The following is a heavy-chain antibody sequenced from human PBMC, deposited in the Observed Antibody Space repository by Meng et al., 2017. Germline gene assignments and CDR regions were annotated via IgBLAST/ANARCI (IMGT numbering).Heavy chain of an antibody. CDR3: ARIGVGATPYYYYGMDV. CDR2: IFSNDEK. J-gene: IGHJ6*02. D-gene: IGHD1-26*01. Sequence: SGPTLVNPTETLTLTCTVSGFSLSNARMGVSWIRQPPGKALEWLAHIFSNDEKSYSTSLKSRLTISKDTSKSQVVLTMTNMDPVDTATYYCARIGVGATPYYYYGMDVWGQGTTVTVSS. CDR1: GFSLSNARMG. V-gene: IGHV2-26*01.